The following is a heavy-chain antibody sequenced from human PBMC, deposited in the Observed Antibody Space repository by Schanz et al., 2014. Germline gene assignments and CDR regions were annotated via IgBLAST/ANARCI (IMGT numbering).Heavy chain of an antibody. CDR3: ARDLRNSRPSYYDH. D-gene: IGHD6-13*01. CDR2: ISYDGSNK. Sequence: QVQLVESGGGVVQPGRSLRLSCAASGFTFSSYGMHWVRQAPGKGLEWVAVISYDGSNKYYADSVKGRFTISRDNSKNTLYLQMDALRAEDTAVYYCARDLRNSRPSYYDHWGQGTLVTVSA. CDR1: GFTFSSYG. V-gene: IGHV3-30*03. J-gene: IGHJ4*02.